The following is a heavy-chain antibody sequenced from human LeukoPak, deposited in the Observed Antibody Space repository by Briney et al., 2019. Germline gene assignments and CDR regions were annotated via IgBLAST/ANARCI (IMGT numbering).Heavy chain of an antibody. D-gene: IGHD4/OR15-4a*01. CDR3: AKESGPLGAPLYDY. J-gene: IGHJ4*02. CDR1: SDSISSNNW. Sequence: PSETLSLTCAVSSDSISSNNWWNWVRQPPGKGLEWIGEIYHSGITEYNPSLRSRVTISVDKSKNQFSLKLNSVTAADTAVYYCAKESGPLGAPLYDYWGRGILVTASS. CDR2: IYHSGIT. V-gene: IGHV4-4*02.